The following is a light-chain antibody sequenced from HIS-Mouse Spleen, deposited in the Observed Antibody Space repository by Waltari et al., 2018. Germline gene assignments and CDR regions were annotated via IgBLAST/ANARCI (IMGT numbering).Light chain of an antibody. CDR1: NIGRKN. Sequence: SYELTQPLSVSVALGQTARITGGGNNIGRKNVHWYQQKPGQAPVLVIYRDSNRPSGIPERFSGSNSGNTATLTISRAQAGDEADYYCQVWDSSTAVFGGGTKLTVL. V-gene: IGLV3-9*01. J-gene: IGLJ3*02. CDR3: QVWDSSTAV. CDR2: RDS.